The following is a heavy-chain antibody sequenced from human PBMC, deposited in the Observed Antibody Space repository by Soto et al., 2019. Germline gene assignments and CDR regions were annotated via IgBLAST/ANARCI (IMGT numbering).Heavy chain of an antibody. CDR2: IRQSGGRS. Sequence: PGGSLRLSCAASGFTFSSYGMHWVRRAPGKGLEWVSSIRQSGGRSSYADSAKGRFTISRDNSKNTLYLQMNGLRLDDTAVYYCVTAVRTRLDNWGPGTLVTVSS. V-gene: IGHV3-23*01. CDR1: GFTFSSYG. J-gene: IGHJ4*02. CDR3: VTAVRTRLDN. D-gene: IGHD3-10*01.